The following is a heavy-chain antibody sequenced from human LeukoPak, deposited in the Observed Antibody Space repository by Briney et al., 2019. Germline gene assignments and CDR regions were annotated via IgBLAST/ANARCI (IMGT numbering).Heavy chain of an antibody. CDR1: GFTFSSYW. J-gene: IGHJ4*02. Sequence: PGGSLRLSCAGSGFTFSSYWMHWVRQAPGKGLVWVSRVNSDGSSTSYADSVKGRFTISRDNAKNTLYLQMNSLRAEDTAVYYCASHSPAGRFCSGGSCYQLPDYWGQGTLVTVSS. CDR3: ASHSPAGRFCSGGSCYQLPDY. D-gene: IGHD2-15*01. V-gene: IGHV3-74*01. CDR2: VNSDGSST.